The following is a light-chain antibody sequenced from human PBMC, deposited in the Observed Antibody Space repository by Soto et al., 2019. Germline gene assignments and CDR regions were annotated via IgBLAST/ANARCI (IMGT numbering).Light chain of an antibody. J-gene: IGKJ3*01. V-gene: IGKV1-16*02. Sequence: DIQMTQSPSSLSASVGDRVTITCRASQDINNCLAWFQQRPGQAPKSLIFAASNLQSGVSSKFSGSGSGTDFTLTISSLQPEDFATYYCQQYKSYPFTFGPGTKVDIK. CDR2: AAS. CDR1: QDINNC. CDR3: QQYKSYPFT.